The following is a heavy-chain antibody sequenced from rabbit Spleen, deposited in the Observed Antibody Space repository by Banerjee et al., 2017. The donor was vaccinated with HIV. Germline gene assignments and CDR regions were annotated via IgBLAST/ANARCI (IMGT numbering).Heavy chain of an antibody. D-gene: IGHD6-1*01. Sequence: QEQLVESGGGLVKPEGSLKLSCTASGFSFSNKAVMCWVRQAPGKGLEWIACINAVTGKAVYASWAKGRFTFSKTSSTTVTLQMTSLTAADTATYFCARGYGGGYAGFDLWGPGTLVTVS. CDR2: INAVTGKA. J-gene: IGHJ4*01. V-gene: IGHV1S45*01. CDR3: ARGYGGGYAGFDL. CDR1: GFSFSNKAV.